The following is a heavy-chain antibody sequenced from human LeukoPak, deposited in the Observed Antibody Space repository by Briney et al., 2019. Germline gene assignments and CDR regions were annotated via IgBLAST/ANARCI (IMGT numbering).Heavy chain of an antibody. D-gene: IGHD6-13*01. J-gene: IGHJ4*02. CDR3: AKDVTWVLAAADFDY. Sequence: LGXXGEIYHSGSTNYNPSLKSRVTISVDTSKNQFSLKLSSVTAADTAVYYCAKDVTWVLAAADFDYWGQGTLVTVSS. V-gene: IGHV4-4*02. CDR2: IYHSGST.